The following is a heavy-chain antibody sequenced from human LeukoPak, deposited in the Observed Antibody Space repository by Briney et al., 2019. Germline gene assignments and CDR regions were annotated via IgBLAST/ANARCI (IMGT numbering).Heavy chain of an antibody. CDR2: IGYGAGIP. CDR3: AKCMTTVTTGLYRRDS. D-gene: IGHD4-17*01. Sequence: GGSLRLSCAASGFTFSNYAMNWVRQAPGKGLEWVSGIGYGAGIPYYADSVKGRFTISRDNSKNTLYLQMTSLRAEDTAVYYCAKCMTTVTTGLYRRDSWGQGTLVTVSS. J-gene: IGHJ4*02. V-gene: IGHV3-23*01. CDR1: GFTFSNYA.